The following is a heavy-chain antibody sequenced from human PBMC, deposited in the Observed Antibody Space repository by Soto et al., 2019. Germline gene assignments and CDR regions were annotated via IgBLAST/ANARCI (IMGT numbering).Heavy chain of an antibody. V-gene: IGHV2-5*02. CDR2: IYWDDEK. J-gene: IGHJ4*02. CDR3: AHGRISGTIRAFDS. D-gene: IGHD1-7*01. CDR1: GFSLSTSGVG. Sequence: QITLKESGPTLVKPTQTLTLTCTFSGFSLSTSGVGVGWIRQSPGKALEWLALIYWDDEKRHSPSLRSRLTSTKDPSKNQVVLTMPNMDPVDTATYYCAHGRISGTIRAFDSWGQGTLVTVSS.